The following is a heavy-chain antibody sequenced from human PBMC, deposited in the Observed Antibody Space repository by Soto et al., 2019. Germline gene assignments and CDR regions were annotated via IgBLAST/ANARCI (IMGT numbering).Heavy chain of an antibody. Sequence: GGSLRPSCAASGFTFSSYSMNWVRHAPGKGLEWVSYISSSSSTIYYAEPVKGRFTISRDNAKNSLYLQMNSLRAEDTAVYYCAREADYVNLFDPWGQGTLVTVS. V-gene: IGHV3-48*01. CDR1: GFTFSSYS. CDR3: AREADYVNLFDP. J-gene: IGHJ5*02. D-gene: IGHD4-17*01. CDR2: ISSSSSTI.